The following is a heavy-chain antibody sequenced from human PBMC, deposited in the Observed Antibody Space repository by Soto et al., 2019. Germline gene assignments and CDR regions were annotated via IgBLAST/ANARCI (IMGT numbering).Heavy chain of an antibody. CDR2: VISASGSV. D-gene: IGHD5-18*01. V-gene: IGHV1-69*06. CDR3: ARVGSRDAYNYVLDQ. Sequence: QVQVVQSGAEVKKPGSSGRISCRASGRIFGIFPTSGVRQVPGQGLEWMGGVISASGSVTYAPKFQGRVTMTAVNSAGIGYMELTSLTSEDTAIYYCARVGSRDAYNYVLDQWGPGTMVTVSS. CDR1: GRIFGIFP. J-gene: IGHJ1*01.